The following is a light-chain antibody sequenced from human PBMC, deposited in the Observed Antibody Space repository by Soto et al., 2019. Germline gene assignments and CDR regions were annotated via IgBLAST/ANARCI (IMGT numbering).Light chain of an antibody. CDR2: DVS. V-gene: IGKV1-5*01. Sequence: DIQMTQSPSTLSASVGDRVTITCRASQSISNWLAWYQQKPGKAPKLLIYDVSSLESGVPSRFSGSGSGTEFTLTISSLQPDDVATYYCQQSNSFWTFGQGTKVDNK. J-gene: IGKJ1*01. CDR3: QQSNSFWT. CDR1: QSISNW.